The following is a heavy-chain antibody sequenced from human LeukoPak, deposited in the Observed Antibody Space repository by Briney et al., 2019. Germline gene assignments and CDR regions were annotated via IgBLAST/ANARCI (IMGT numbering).Heavy chain of an antibody. CDR1: GGSFSGYY. J-gene: IGHJ6*03. CDR3: ASDVYYMDV. V-gene: IGHV4-34*01. D-gene: IGHD3-10*02. CDR2: INHSGST. Sequence: TSETLSLTCAVYGGSFSGYYWSWIRQPPGKGLEWIGEINHSGSTNYNPSLKSRVTISVDTSKNQFSLKLSSVTAADTAVYYCASDVYYMDVWGKGTTVTVSS.